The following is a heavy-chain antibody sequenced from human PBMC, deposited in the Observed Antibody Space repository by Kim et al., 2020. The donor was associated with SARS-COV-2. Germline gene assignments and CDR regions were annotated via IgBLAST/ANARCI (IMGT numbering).Heavy chain of an antibody. D-gene: IGHD1-26*01. Sequence: TDYADSVRGRFTSARGNSKNTLYLQMNSLRAEDTAVYYCAKGLWGGSSGGWGQGTLVTVSS. CDR2: T. CDR3: AKGLWGGSSGG. V-gene: IGHV3-23*01. J-gene: IGHJ4*02.